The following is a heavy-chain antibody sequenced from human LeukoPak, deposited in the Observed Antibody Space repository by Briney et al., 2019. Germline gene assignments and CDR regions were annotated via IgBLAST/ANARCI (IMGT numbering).Heavy chain of an antibody. CDR2: IIPIFGTA. CDR1: GGTFSSYA. CDR3: ARAPREYQLLWSAFDI. J-gene: IGHJ3*02. V-gene: IGHV1-69*01. Sequence: GSSVKVSRKASGGTFSSYAISWVRQAPGQGLEWMGGIIPIFGTANYAQKFQGRVTITADESTSTAYMELSSLRSEDTAVYYCARAPREYQLLWSAFDIWGQGTMVTVSS. D-gene: IGHD2-2*01.